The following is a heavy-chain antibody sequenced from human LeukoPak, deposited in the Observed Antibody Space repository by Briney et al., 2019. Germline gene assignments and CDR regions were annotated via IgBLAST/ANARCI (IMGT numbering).Heavy chain of an antibody. CDR2: VSHSGNT. CDR3: ARQHDTRGYSDTLDP. CDR1: GDSVRRGAYC. V-gene: IGHV4-31*03. J-gene: IGHJ5*02. Sequence: PSQTLSLTCTVSGDSVRRGAYCWSWIRQHPGKGMEWIGYVSHSGNTYYNPSLESRLTISVDTSKNQFSLKLTSVTAADTAVYYCARQHDTRGYSDTLDPWGQGTLVIVSS. D-gene: IGHD3-22*01.